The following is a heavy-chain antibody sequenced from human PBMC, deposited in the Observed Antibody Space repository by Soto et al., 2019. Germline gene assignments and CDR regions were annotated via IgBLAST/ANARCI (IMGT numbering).Heavy chain of an antibody. CDR1: GFSFSSYS. J-gene: IGHJ6*02. D-gene: IGHD2-2*01. Sequence: GGSLRLSCAASGFSFSSYSINWIRQAPGQGLEWVSSVTSSSGHTDYADSVKGRFTISGDNARNSLFLQMNSLRAEDSAVYYCARDRSYASAMDVWGQGTTVTVSS. CDR3: ARDRSYASAMDV. CDR2: VTSSSGHT. V-gene: IGHV3-21*01.